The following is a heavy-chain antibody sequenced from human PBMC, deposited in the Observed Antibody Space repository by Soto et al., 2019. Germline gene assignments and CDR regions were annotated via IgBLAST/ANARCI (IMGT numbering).Heavy chain of an antibody. CDR1: GSPIRISRYH. J-gene: IGHJ4*02. Sequence: SESLSHTSIHSGSPIRISRYHRLWIRQPPGKGLEWIGSIYYSGSTYYNPSLKSRVTISVDTSKNQFSLKLSSVTAADTAVYYCARLGGSRYSYGSLDYWGQG. CDR3: ARLGGSRYSYGSLDY. V-gene: IGHV4-39*01. D-gene: IGHD5-18*01. CDR2: IYYSGST.